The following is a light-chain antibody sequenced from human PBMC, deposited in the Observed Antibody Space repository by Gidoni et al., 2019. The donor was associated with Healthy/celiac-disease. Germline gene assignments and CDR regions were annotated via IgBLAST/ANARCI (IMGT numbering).Light chain of an antibody. CDR1: QSISSY. CDR2: AAS. CDR3: QQSYSRLT. V-gene: IGKV1-39*01. J-gene: IGKJ4*01. Sequence: DIQMTQSPSSLSASVGDRVTITCRASQSISSYLNWYQQKPGKAPKLLIYAASSLQSGVPSRFSGSGSGTDFTLTISSLQPEDFATYYCQQSYSRLTFGGXTKVEIK.